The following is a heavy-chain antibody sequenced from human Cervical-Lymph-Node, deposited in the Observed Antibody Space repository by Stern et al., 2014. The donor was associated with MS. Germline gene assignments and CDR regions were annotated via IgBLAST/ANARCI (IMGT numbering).Heavy chain of an antibody. CDR3: ARAAGILDF. CDR2: ISAYNGNT. V-gene: IGHV1-18*01. D-gene: IGHD1-1*01. Sequence: VQLVESGNEVKKPGASVKVSCEASGYTFTSYGISWVRQAPGQGLAWMGWISAYNGNTNYEQKFQDRVTMTTDTSTSTVYMKLRNLRSDDAALYYCARAAGILDFWGQGTLVTVSS. J-gene: IGHJ4*02. CDR1: GYTFTSYG.